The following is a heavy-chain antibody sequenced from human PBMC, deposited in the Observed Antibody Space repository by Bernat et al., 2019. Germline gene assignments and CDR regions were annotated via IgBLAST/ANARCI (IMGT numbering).Heavy chain of an antibody. J-gene: IGHJ4*02. Sequence: QLQLQESGPGLVKPSETLSLTCTVSGGSISSSSYYWGWIRQPPGKGLEWIGSIYYSGSTYYNPSLKSRVTITVDTSKNQFSLKLSSVTAADTAVYYCATSPSGGYVWGSHDYWGQGTLVTVSS. CDR1: GGSISSSSYY. D-gene: IGHD3-16*01. CDR3: ATSPSGGYVWGSHDY. CDR2: IYYSGST. V-gene: IGHV4-39*01.